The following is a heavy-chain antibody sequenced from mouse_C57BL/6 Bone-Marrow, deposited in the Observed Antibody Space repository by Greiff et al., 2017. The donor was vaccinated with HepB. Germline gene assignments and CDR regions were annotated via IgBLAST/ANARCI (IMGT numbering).Heavy chain of an antibody. V-gene: IGHV1-39*01. CDR2: INPNYGTT. CDR1: GYPFTDYN. J-gene: IGHJ4*01. D-gene: IGHD1-1*01. CDR3: ARTLYSTVVRYCAMDY. Sequence: VQLQQSGPELVKPGASVKISCKASGYPFTDYNMNWVKQSNGKSLEWIGVINPNYGTTSYNQKFKGKATLTVDQSSSTAYMQLNSLTSEDSAVYYCARTLYSTVVRYCAMDYWGQGTSVTVSS.